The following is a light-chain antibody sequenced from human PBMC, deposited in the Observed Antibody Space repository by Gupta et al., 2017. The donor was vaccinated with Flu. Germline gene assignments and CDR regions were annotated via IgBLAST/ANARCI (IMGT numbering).Light chain of an antibody. CDR2: AAS. CDR1: QSVNTN. J-gene: IGKJ2*01. V-gene: IGKV3-15*01. CDR3: QQDNDWQYT. Sequence: PATLSLSPGERATLSCRASQSVNTNLAWYQQKPGRAPRLLIYAASNRATGVPARFSGSGSGTEFTLTITSLQSEDFAVYYCQQDNDWQYTFGQGTKVEIK.